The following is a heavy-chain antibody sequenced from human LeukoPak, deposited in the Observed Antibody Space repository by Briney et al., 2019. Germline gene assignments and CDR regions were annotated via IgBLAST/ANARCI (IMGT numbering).Heavy chain of an antibody. V-gene: IGHV3-48*03. CDR3: VRDKRFRGGGDRAIDY. D-gene: IGHD2-21*02. CDR1: GFTFGDYE. J-gene: IGHJ4*02. Sequence: PGESLRLSCAASGFTFGDYEMDWVRQAPGKGLEWVSYIYTSATTIYYEDSVKGRFTISRDNAKNSLYLQMTNLRADDTAVYYCVRDKRFRGGGDRAIDYWGQGTLVTVSS. CDR2: IYTSATTI.